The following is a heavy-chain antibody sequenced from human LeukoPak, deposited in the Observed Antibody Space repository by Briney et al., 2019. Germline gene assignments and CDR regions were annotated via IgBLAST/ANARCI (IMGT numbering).Heavy chain of an antibody. J-gene: IGHJ4*02. D-gene: IGHD6-13*01. V-gene: IGHV3-30*02. CDR3: AKAKPYSSSWYWDY. CDR1: GFTFSSYG. Sequence: PGGSLRLSCAASGFTFSSYGMHWVRQAPGKGLEWVAFIRYDGSNKYYADSVKGRFTISRDNSKNTLYLQMNSLRAEDTAVYYCAKAKPYSSSWYWDYWGQGTLVTVSS. CDR2: IRYDGSNK.